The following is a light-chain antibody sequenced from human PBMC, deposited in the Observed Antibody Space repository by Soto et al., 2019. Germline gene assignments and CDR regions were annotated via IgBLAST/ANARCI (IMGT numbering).Light chain of an antibody. CDR1: QSVSSY. CDR3: QQYNSWSGVT. J-gene: IGKJ4*01. CDR2: DAS. Sequence: EIVLTQSPAPLSLSPGERATLSCRASQSVSSYLAWYQQKPGQAPRLLIYDASNRATGIPARFSGSGSGTEFTLTISSLQPDDFATYHCQQYNSWSGVTFGGGTKVDIK. V-gene: IGKV3-11*01.